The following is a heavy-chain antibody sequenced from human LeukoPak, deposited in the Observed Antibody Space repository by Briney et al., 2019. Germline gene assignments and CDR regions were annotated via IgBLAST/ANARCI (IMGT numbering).Heavy chain of an antibody. D-gene: IGHD6-13*01. CDR2: ISGSAEKT. CDR1: GFAFSSHA. V-gene: IGHV3-23*01. CDR3: AKAAAAPGFDF. J-gene: IGHJ4*02. Sequence: GESLRLSCAASGFAFSSHAMTWVRQAPGKGLEWVSSISGSAEKTYYADSVKGRFTISRDNSKNTIYLQMNSLRAEDTALYYCAKAAAAPGFDFWGQGTLVTVSS.